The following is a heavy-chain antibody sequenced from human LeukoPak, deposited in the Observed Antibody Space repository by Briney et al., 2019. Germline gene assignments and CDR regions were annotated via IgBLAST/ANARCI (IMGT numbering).Heavy chain of an antibody. CDR2: VNSDGGST. Sequence: SGGSLRLSCAAAGFTFSIYWMHWVRQAPGKGLVWVSHVNSDGGSTSYADSVKGRFTISRDNAQNTLYLQMNSLRAEDTAVYYCPQRDFDYWGQGILVTVSS. V-gene: IGHV3-74*01. D-gene: IGHD1-1*01. CDR3: PQRDFDY. J-gene: IGHJ4*02. CDR1: GFTFSIYW.